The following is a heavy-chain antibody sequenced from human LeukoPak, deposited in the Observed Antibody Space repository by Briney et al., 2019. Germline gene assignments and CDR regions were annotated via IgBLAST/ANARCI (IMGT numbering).Heavy chain of an antibody. CDR2: IYTSGST. J-gene: IGHJ3*02. CDR1: GGSISSYY. CDR3: ARDFRGYYDSSGYYYEDAFDI. V-gene: IGHV4-4*07. Sequence: PSETLSLTCTVSGGSISSYYWSWIRQPAGKGLEWIGRIYTSGSTNYNPSLKSQVTMSVDTSKNQFSLKLSSVTAADTAVYYCARDFRGYYDSSGYYYEDAFDIWAKGQWSPSLQ. D-gene: IGHD3-22*01.